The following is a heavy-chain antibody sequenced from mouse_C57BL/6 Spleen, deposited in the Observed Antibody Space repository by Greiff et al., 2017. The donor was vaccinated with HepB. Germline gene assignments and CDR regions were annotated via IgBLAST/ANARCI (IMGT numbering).Heavy chain of an antibody. CDR1: GYTFTSYW. D-gene: IGHD1-1*01. CDR3: ARGLEGSSYDWYFDV. V-gene: IGHV1-53*01. CDR2: INPSNGGT. J-gene: IGHJ1*03. Sequence: VQLQQSGTELVKPGASVKLSCKASGYTFTSYWMHWVKQRPGQGLEWIGNINPSNGGTNYNEKFKDKAKLTVDKSSSTAYMQLSSLTSEDSAVYYCARGLEGSSYDWYFDVWGTGTTVTVSA.